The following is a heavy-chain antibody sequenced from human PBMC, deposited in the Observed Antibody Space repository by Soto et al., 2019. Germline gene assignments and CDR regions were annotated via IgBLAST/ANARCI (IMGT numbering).Heavy chain of an antibody. V-gene: IGHV2-70*04. J-gene: IGHJ4*02. CDR3: ARSYSSHYYDSSGNANFDY. CDR2: IDWDDDK. D-gene: IGHD3-22*01. Sequence: QTLTLTCTFSGFSLSTSGMRVSWIRQPPGKALEWLARIDWDDDKFYSTSLKTRLTISKDTSKNQVVLTMTNMDPVDTATYYCARSYSSHYYDSSGNANFDYWGQGTLVTVSS. CDR1: GFSLSTSGMR.